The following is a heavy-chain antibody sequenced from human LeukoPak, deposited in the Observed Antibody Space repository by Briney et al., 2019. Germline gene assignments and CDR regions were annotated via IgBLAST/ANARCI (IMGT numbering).Heavy chain of an antibody. D-gene: IGHD6-19*01. CDR3: ARELIAVAGTHYYYYGMDV. CDR1: GFTFSSYS. J-gene: IGHJ6*02. Sequence: PGGSLRLSCAASGFTFSSYSMNWVRQAPGKGLEWVSSISSSSSYIYYADSVKGRFTISRENAKNSLYLQMNSLRAGDTAVYYCARELIAVAGTHYYYYGMDVWGQGTTVTVSS. CDR2: ISSSSSYI. V-gene: IGHV3-21*01.